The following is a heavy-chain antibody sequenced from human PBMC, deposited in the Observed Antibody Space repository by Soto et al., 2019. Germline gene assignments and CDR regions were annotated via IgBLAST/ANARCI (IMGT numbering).Heavy chain of an antibody. V-gene: IGHV1-46*03. D-gene: IGHD1-1*01. CDR1: GYTFTSYY. CDR2: INPSGGST. Sequence: VASVKVSCKAFGYTFTSYYMHWVRQAPGQGLEWMGMINPSGGSTSYAQNFQGRVAMTRDTSTSTVYMELSSLRSEDTAMYYCALSSDWKPDLDFWGQGTLVTVSS. J-gene: IGHJ4*02. CDR3: ALSSDWKPDLDF.